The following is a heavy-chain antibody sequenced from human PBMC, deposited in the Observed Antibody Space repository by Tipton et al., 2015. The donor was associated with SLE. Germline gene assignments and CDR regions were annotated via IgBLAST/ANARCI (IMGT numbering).Heavy chain of an antibody. Sequence: QLVQSGPEVKKPGTSVKVSCKASGFPLSTSAVQWVRQPRGQRLEWIGWIVAGRAVTNYSQKFQERVTITRDMSTSTAYMELSSLRSDDTAVYYCVADLYYDSSGYNDNFDLWGQGTLVTVSS. CDR1: GFPLSTSA. CDR3: VADLYYDSSGYNDNFDL. CDR2: IVAGRAVT. D-gene: IGHD3-22*01. V-gene: IGHV1-58*01. J-gene: IGHJ4*02.